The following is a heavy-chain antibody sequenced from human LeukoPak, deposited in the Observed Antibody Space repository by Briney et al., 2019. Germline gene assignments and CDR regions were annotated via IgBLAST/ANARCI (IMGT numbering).Heavy chain of an antibody. Sequence: GGSLRLSCAASRFTFSNYAMSWVRQAPGKGLEWVSAISGSGGSTYYADSVKGRFTISRDNSKNTLYLQMNSLRSEDTAVYYCARGGVGATTYVWFDPWGQGTLVTVSS. J-gene: IGHJ5*02. CDR3: ARGGVGATTYVWFDP. CDR2: ISGSGGST. CDR1: RFTFSNYA. D-gene: IGHD1-26*01. V-gene: IGHV3-23*01.